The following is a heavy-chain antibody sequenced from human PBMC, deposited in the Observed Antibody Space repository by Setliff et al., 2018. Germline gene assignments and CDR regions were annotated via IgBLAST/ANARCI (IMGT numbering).Heavy chain of an antibody. Sequence: PSETLSLTCTVSGGSITSGSFYWSWIRQPAGKKLEWIGRIHASGSPDYNPSFKSRVTISRDTSTNQFSLKLGSVTAADTAVYYRARERYFDWFFEDWGHGTLVTVSS. J-gene: IGHJ4*01. V-gene: IGHV4-61*02. CDR1: GGSITSGSFY. D-gene: IGHD3-9*01. CDR2: IHASGSP. CDR3: ARERYFDWFFED.